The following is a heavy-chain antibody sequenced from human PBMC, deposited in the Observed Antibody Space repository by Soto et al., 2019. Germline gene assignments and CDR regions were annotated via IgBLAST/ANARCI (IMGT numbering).Heavy chain of an antibody. CDR2: IYYSGST. D-gene: IGHD3-22*01. J-gene: IGHJ4*02. CDR1: GGSISDFY. CDR3: ARGSHYYDSSGRFDY. V-gene: IGHV4-59*01. Sequence: SETLSLTCTVSGGSISDFYWSWIRQPPGKGLEWIGYIYYSGSTNYNPSLKSRVTMSIDTSKNQLSLKLSSVTAADTAVYYCARGSHYYDSSGRFDYWGQGTLVTVSS.